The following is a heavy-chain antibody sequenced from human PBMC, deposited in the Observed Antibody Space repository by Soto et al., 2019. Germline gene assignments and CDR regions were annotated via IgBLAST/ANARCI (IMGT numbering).Heavy chain of an antibody. V-gene: IGHV4-34*08. Sequence: XTLSLACAVYGGTFNGYCLDWIRQPPGKGLELIGEINHTGGTHYNPYLKSPVNMSLETSKNKFSLRLSSVNAADPAIYYRSTRITVFGLLLPSFDPWGQGTQVTVSS. CDR1: GGTFNGYC. CDR3: STRITVFGLLLPSFDP. CDR2: INHTGGT. J-gene: IGHJ5*02. D-gene: IGHD3-3*01.